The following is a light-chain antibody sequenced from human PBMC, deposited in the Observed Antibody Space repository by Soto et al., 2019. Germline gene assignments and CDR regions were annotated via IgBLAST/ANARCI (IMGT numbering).Light chain of an antibody. CDR2: EVS. CDR1: SSDVGGYSY. Sequence: QPVLTQPASVSGSPGQSITISCTGSSSDVGGYSYVSWYQQHPGKAPKLMIYEVSNRPSGVSNRFSGSKSGNTASLTISGLQTEDEADYYCSSHTSSSTGVFGGGTKLTVL. CDR3: SSHTSSSTGV. J-gene: IGLJ3*02. V-gene: IGLV2-14*01.